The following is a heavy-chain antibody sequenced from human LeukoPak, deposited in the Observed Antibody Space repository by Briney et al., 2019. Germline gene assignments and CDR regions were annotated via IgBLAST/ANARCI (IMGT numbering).Heavy chain of an antibody. J-gene: IGHJ4*02. CDR1: GFTFSSYS. CDR3: ARTIAAAGTLDFDY. V-gene: IGHV3-21*01. D-gene: IGHD6-13*01. Sequence: GGSLRLSCAASGFTFSSYSMNWVRQAPGKGLEWVSSISSSSSYICYADSVKGRFTISRDNAKNSLYLQMNSLRAEDTAVYYCARTIAAAGTLDFDYWGQGTLVTVSS. CDR2: ISSSSSYI.